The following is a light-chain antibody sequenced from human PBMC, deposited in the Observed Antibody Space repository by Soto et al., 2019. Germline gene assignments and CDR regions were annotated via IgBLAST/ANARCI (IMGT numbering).Light chain of an antibody. CDR1: SSNIENNY. J-gene: IGLJ3*02. Sequence: QSVLTQPPSVSAAPGQTVTISCSGSSSNIENNYVSWYQQFPGTAPKLLIYDNNKRPSGIPDRLSGSKSGTSATLGITGLQTGDEADYYCGTWDSSLSAVVFGGGTKVTVL. CDR3: GTWDSSLSAVV. CDR2: DNN. V-gene: IGLV1-51*01.